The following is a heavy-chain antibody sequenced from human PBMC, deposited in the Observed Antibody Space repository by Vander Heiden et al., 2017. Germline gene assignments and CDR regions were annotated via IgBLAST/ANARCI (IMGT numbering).Heavy chain of an antibody. CDR2: ISSSSVTK. CDR1: GFTFSMYS. J-gene: IGHJ6*02. Sequence: EVQLVESGGALVQPGGSLRLSCAASGFTFSMYSRKWVRQAPGKGLEWVSYISSSSVTKYYADSVKGRFTISRDNAQNSLYLEMNSLRDEDTAVYYCARLGYCSSTSCYSYAMDVWGQGTTVTVSS. V-gene: IGHV3-48*02. CDR3: ARLGYCSSTSCYSYAMDV. D-gene: IGHD2-2*01.